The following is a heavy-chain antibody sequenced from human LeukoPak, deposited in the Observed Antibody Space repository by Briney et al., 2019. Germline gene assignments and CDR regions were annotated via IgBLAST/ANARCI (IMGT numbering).Heavy chain of an antibody. CDR3: ARPRPLNVPYYFDS. J-gene: IGHJ4*02. D-gene: IGHD6-6*01. CDR2: IYPGDSDT. Sequence: GDSLKISCKGSGYSFTSYWIGCVRQMPGKGLEWMGIIYPGDSDTRYSPSLQGQVTISADKSISTACLQSSSLKASDTAMYYCARPRPLNVPYYFDSWGQGTLVTVSS. CDR1: GYSFTSYW. V-gene: IGHV5-51*01.